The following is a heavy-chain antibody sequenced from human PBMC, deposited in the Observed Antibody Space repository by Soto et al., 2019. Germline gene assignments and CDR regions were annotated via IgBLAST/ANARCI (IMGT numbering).Heavy chain of an antibody. CDR2: INPNSGGT. CDR3: ASGSIAAAAEYYYYYIDV. J-gene: IGHJ6*03. Sequence: ASVKVSCKASGYTFTGYYMHWVRQAPGQGLEWMGWINPNSGGTNYAQKFQGWVTMTRDTSISTAYMELSRLRSDDTAVYYCASGSIAAAAEYYYYYIDVWGKGTTVTVSS. D-gene: IGHD6-13*01. CDR1: GYTFTGYY. V-gene: IGHV1-2*04.